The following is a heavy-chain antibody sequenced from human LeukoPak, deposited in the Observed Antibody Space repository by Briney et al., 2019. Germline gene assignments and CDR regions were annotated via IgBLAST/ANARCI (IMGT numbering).Heavy chain of an antibody. CDR2: IYHSGST. Sequence: SSETLSLTCTVSGYSISSGYYWGWIRQPPGKGLEWIGSIYHSGSTNYNPSLKSRVTISVDTSKNRFSLKLSSVTAADTAVYYCARGGLRRITIFGVVKTDTNWFDPWGQGTLVTVSS. CDR3: ARGGLRRITIFGVVKTDTNWFDP. J-gene: IGHJ5*02. V-gene: IGHV4-38-2*02. D-gene: IGHD3-3*01. CDR1: GYSISSGYY.